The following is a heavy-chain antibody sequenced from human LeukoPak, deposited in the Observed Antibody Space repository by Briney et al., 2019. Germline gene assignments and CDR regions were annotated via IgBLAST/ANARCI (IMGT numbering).Heavy chain of an antibody. CDR2: ISSGGNT. J-gene: IGHJ4*02. Sequence: GGSLRLSCAASGFTVSSNSWSWVRQAPGKGLEWVSFISSGGNTDHSDSVKGRFTISRDNSKNTLYLQMNSLRAEDTAIYYCARRAGEYSHPYDYWGQGTLVTVSS. D-gene: IGHD2-15*01. V-gene: IGHV3-53*01. CDR1: GFTVSSNS. CDR3: ARRAGEYSHPYDY.